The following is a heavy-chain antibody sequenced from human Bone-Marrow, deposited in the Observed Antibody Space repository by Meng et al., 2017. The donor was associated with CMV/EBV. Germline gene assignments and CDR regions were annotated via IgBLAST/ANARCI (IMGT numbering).Heavy chain of an antibody. V-gene: IGHV1-8*03. CDR2: MNPNSGNT. Sequence: SVTVSCQASGYTFTSYDINWLRQATGQVLEWMGWMNPNSGNTGYAQKFQGRVTITRNTSISTAYMGLSSLRSEDTAVYYCARGSRYYDFWSGYYKGYYDYYGMDVWGQGTTVTVSS. CDR1: GYTFTSYD. CDR3: ARGSRYYDFWSGYYKGYYDYYGMDV. J-gene: IGHJ6*02. D-gene: IGHD3-3*01.